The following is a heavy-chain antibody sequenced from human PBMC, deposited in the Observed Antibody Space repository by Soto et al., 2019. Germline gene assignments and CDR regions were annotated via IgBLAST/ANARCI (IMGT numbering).Heavy chain of an antibody. CDR1: GGSFRGYY. CDR2: INHSGST. Sequence: SQTLSLTCAVCGGSFRGYYWSWIRQPPGKGLEWIGEINHSGSTNYNPSLKSRVTISVDTSKNQFSLKLSSVTAADTAVYYCARVGYYYGSGSLKQHNYYYYGMDVWGQGTTVTVSS. V-gene: IGHV4-34*01. CDR3: ARVGYYYGSGSLKQHNYYYYGMDV. D-gene: IGHD3-10*01. J-gene: IGHJ6*02.